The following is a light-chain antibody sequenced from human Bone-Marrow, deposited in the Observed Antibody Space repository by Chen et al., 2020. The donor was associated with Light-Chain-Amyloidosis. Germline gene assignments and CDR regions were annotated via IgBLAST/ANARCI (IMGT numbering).Light chain of an antibody. CDR2: RDT. CDR1: DLPTKY. Sequence: SYELTQPPSVSVSPVQTARITCSGDDLPTKYPYWYQPKPGQAPVLVIHRDTERPSGISERFSGSSSGTTATLTISGVQAEDEADYHCQSADSSGTYEVIFGGGTKLTVL. CDR3: QSADSSGTYEVI. J-gene: IGLJ2*01. V-gene: IGLV3-25*03.